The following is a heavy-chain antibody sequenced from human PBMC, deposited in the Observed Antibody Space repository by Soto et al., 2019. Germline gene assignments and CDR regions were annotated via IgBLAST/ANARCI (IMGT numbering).Heavy chain of an antibody. CDR1: GFTFSSHP. D-gene: IGHD4-17*01. CDR2: INQEGDTT. J-gene: IGHJ6*02. Sequence: WGSLRLSCAASGFTFSSHPMHWVRQSPGKGLEHVAVINQEGDTTEYADSVKGRFTISRDNSKNTLFLQLGSVRDDDMAVYYCARDSALYGGNPLLMDFWGQGTTAIVSS. V-gene: IGHV3-64*02. CDR3: ARDSALYGGNPLLMDF.